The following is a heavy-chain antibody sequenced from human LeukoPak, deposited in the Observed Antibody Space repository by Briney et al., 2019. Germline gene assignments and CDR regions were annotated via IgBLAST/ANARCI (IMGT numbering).Heavy chain of an antibody. V-gene: IGHV4-59*08. CDR1: GGSISSYY. J-gene: IGHJ4*02. D-gene: IGHD6-19*01. CDR2: IYYSGST. CDR3: ASNKGQWLFSD. Sequence: KSSETLSLTCTVSGGSISSYYWNWIRQPPGKGLEWIGNIYYSGSTNYNPSPKSRVTISVDTSKNQFSLRLSSVTAADTAVYYCASNKGQWLFSDWGQGTLVTVSS.